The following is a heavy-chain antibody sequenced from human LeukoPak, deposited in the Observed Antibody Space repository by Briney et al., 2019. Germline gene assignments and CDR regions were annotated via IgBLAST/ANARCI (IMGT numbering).Heavy chain of an antibody. V-gene: IGHV3-48*03. D-gene: IGHD4-17*01. CDR2: ISGSAATI. J-gene: IGHJ4*02. CDR3: ARMTTVTRY. Sequence: GGSLRLSCAASGFTFSNYEMNWVRQAPGKGLEWLSYISGSAATIYYADSVQGRFTISRDNAKNSLYLQMNSLRAEDTAVYYCARMTTVTRYWGQGTLVTVSS. CDR1: GFTFSNYE.